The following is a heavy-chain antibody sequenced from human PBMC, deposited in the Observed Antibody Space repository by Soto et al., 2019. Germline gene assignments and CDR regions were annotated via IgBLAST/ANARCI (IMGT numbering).Heavy chain of an antibody. J-gene: IGHJ4*01. CDR2: IYWDDDG. Sequence: QITLKESGPTLVKPTQTLTLTCSFSGVSLTTQGVGVCWIRQPPGKAPEWLAVIYWDDDGHYSPSLKSRLTITKDTSKNQVVLTMTNMDPLDTATYYCAHRLRVTAVRAFDYWGHGILVTVSS. D-gene: IGHD3-10*01. CDR3: AHRLRVTAVRAFDY. V-gene: IGHV2-5*02. CDR1: GVSLTTQGVG.